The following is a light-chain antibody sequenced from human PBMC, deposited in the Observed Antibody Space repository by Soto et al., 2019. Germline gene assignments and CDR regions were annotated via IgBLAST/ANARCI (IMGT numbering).Light chain of an antibody. CDR1: SSNIGAGYD. V-gene: IGLV1-40*01. J-gene: IGLJ1*01. CDR3: QSYDSSLSGDV. Sequence: QLVLTQPPSVSGAPGQRVTISCTGSSSNIGAGYDVHWYQQLPGTAPKVLIYGNSNRPSGVPDRFSGSKSGTSASLAITGLQAEDEADYYCQSYDSSLSGDVFGTGTKVTVL. CDR2: GNS.